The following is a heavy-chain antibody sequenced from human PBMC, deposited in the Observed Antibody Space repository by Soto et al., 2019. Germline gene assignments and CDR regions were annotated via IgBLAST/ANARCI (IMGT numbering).Heavy chain of an antibody. D-gene: IGHD6-6*01. Sequence: GASVKVSCKASGYTFTSYGISWVRQAPGQGLEWMGWISAYNGNTNYAQKLQGRVTMTTVTSTSTAYMELRSLRSDDTAVYYCARDLHRSSCAHCFDYWGQGTLVTVSS. CDR3: ARDLHRSSCAHCFDY. CDR1: GYTFTSYG. V-gene: IGHV1-18*01. CDR2: ISAYNGNT. J-gene: IGHJ4*02.